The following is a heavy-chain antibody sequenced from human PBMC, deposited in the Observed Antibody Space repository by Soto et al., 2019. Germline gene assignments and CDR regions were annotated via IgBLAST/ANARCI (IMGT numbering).Heavy chain of an antibody. J-gene: IGHJ6*02. CDR3: AKAHYDILTGYSNYYYGMDV. CDR2: MSYDGSNK. D-gene: IGHD3-9*01. CDR1: GFTFSSYG. Sequence: AGSLRLSCAASGFTFSSYGMHWVRQAPGKGLEWVAVMSYDGSNKYYADSAMGRFTISRDNTKNTLYLQMNSLGAEDTAVYYFAKAHYDILTGYSNYYYGMDVWGQGTTVTVSS. V-gene: IGHV3-30*18.